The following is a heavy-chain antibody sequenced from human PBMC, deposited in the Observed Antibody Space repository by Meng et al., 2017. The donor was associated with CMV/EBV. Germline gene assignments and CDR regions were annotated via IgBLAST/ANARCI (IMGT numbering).Heavy chain of an antibody. D-gene: IGHD3-16*02. CDR2: ISGSGDTT. Sequence: VSVLPFSNYGMSWVRQAPGKGLEWVSTISGSGDTTYYVDSVKGRFTISRDNSRNTLYLQMNSLRAEDTAVYYCTVKITFGGVIPARWGQGTLVTVSS. J-gene: IGHJ4*02. CDR3: TVKITFGGVIPAR. V-gene: IGHV3-23*01. CDR1: VLPFSNYG.